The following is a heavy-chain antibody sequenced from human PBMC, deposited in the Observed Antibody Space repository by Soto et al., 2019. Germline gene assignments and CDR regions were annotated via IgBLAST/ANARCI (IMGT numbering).Heavy chain of an antibody. Sequence: QLQLQESGSGLVKPSQTLSLTCAVSGGSISSGGYSWSWIRQPPGKGLAWLGYIYHSGSTYYNPSLKIRVTISVNRSKNQFSLKLSSVTAADTAVYYCARGDMDDFWNGGMDVWGQGTTVTVSS. CDR3: ARGDMDDFWNGGMDV. V-gene: IGHV4-30-2*01. J-gene: IGHJ6*02. D-gene: IGHD3-3*01. CDR1: GGSISSGGYS. CDR2: IYHSGST.